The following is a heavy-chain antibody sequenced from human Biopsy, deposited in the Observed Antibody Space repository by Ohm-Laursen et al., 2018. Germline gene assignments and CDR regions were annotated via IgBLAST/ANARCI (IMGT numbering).Heavy chain of an antibody. V-gene: IGHV2-70*16. CDR1: GFSVNTRGMS. D-gene: IGHD2-21*01. Sequence: TQTLTLTCTLSGFSVNTRGMSVTWIRQPPGKALEWLSRIDWDDAKFYSASLKSRLTISKGTSGSHVVLTLSDVDPVDTGTYYCARIPIPIFSAALVYRHRRHLQGLDVWGQGTTVIVSS. CDR2: IDWDDAK. CDR3: ARIPIPIFSAALVYRHRRHLQGLDV. J-gene: IGHJ6*02.